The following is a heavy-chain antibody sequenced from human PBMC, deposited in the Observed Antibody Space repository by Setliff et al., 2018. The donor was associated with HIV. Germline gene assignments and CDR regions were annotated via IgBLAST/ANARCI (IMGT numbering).Heavy chain of an antibody. Sequence: PGESLKISCQASGYSFTKFWIGWVRQMPGRGLEWMGNIYPGDSDTRYSPSFEGQVTMSADKSINTAYLQWNSLKASDTAMYYCARQPTDTSGYNNWFDSWGQGTLVTVSS. CDR3: ARQPTDTSGYNNWFDS. J-gene: IGHJ5*01. V-gene: IGHV5-51*01. CDR2: IYPGDSDT. CDR1: GYSFTKFW. D-gene: IGHD3-3*01.